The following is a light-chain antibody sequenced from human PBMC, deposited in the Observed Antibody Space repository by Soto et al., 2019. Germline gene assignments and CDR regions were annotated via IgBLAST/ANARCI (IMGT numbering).Light chain of an antibody. J-gene: IGLJ2*01. Sequence: QSVLTQPASVSGSPGQSITISCTGTSSDVGGYKYVSWYQQHPGKAPKLMIYEVSHWPSGVSNRFSGSKSGNTASLTISGLQAEDEADYYCSSYTRSSKVVFGGGTKVTVL. CDR3: SSYTRSSKVV. CDR2: EVS. V-gene: IGLV2-14*01. CDR1: SSDVGGYKY.